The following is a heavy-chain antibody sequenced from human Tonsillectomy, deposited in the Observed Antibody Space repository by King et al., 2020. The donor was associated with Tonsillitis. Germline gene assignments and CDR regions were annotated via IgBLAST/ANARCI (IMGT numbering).Heavy chain of an antibody. Sequence: VQLQQSGPGLVKPSQTLSLTCAISGDSVSSNSAAWNWIRQSPSRGLEWLGRTYYRSKWYKDYAVSVKSRMTINPDTSKNQFSLQLNSVTPEDTAVYYCAREVAYYYDRVLDAFDIWGQGTKVTVSS. CDR1: GDSVSSNSAA. D-gene: IGHD3-22*01. J-gene: IGHJ3*02. CDR2: TYYRSKWYK. V-gene: IGHV6-1*01. CDR3: AREVAYYYDRVLDAFDI.